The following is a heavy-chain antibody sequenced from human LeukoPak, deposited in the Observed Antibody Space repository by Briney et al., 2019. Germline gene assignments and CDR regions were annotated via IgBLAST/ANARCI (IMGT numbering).Heavy chain of an antibody. CDR3: AKARSDSSGYGASYYYYYYGMDV. V-gene: IGHV3-30*18. CDR1: GFTFSSYG. D-gene: IGHD3-22*01. Sequence: GGSLRLSCAASGFTFSSYGMHWVRQAPGKGLEWVAVISYDGSNKYYADSVKGRFTISRDNSKNTLYLQMNSLRAEDTAVYYCAKARSDSSGYGASYYYYYYGMDVWGQGTTVTVSS. CDR2: ISYDGSNK. J-gene: IGHJ6*02.